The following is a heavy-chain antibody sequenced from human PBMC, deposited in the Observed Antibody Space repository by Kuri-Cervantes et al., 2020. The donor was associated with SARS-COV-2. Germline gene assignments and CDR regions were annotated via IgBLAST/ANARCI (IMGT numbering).Heavy chain of an antibody. CDR3: ARGKDIVVVPAAIRYYYYYYMDV. CDR1: GFTFSSYS. J-gene: IGHJ6*03. D-gene: IGHD2-2*02. V-gene: IGHV3-21*01. CDR2: ISSSSSYI. Sequence: GESLKISCAASGFTFSSYSMNWVRQAPGKGLEWVSSISSSSSYIYYADSVKGRFTISRDNAKNSLYLQMNSLRAEDTAVYYCARGKDIVVVPAAIRYYYYYYMDVWGQGTTVTVSS.